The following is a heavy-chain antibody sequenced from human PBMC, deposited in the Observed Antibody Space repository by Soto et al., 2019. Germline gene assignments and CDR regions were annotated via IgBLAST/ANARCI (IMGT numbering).Heavy chain of an antibody. Sequence: SETLSLTCTVSGGSISSGGYYWSWIRQHPGKGLEWIGYIYYSGSTYYNPSLKSRVTISVDTSKNQFSLKLSSVTAADTAVYYCAREGGVTMVRGEKGAFDIWGQGTMVTVSS. CDR3: AREGGVTMVRGEKGAFDI. CDR2: IYYSGST. J-gene: IGHJ3*02. D-gene: IGHD3-10*01. V-gene: IGHV4-31*03. CDR1: GGSISSGGYY.